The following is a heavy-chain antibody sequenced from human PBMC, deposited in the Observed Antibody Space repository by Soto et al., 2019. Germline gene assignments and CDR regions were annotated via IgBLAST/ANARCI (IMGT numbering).Heavy chain of an antibody. CDR2: VKSKADGGSG. D-gene: IGHD1-26*01. CDR1: GFPFNNAW. J-gene: IGHJ4*01. Sequence: XXSLRLACAASGFPFNNAWINWVPQVPGKGLEWVGRVKSKADGGSGDYAAPVKGRFVVSRDDSKDIVYLQMNSLKIEDTGVYYCTTDSRTTLPEIRFDYWGHGTQVTVSS. CDR3: TTDSRTTLPEIRFDY. V-gene: IGHV3-15*07.